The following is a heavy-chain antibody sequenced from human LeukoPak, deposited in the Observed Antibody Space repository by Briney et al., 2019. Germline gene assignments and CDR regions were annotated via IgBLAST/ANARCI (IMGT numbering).Heavy chain of an antibody. Sequence: GGSLRPSCAASGFTFSNYGMHWVRQAPGKGLEWVALIPFDGSNEHYADSVKGRFTISRDNSKNTLYLQMNSLRAEDTAVYYCARKDPRGWLHDYWGQGTLVTVSS. CDR2: IPFDGSNE. V-gene: IGHV3-30*02. CDR3: ARKDPRGWLHDY. CDR1: GFTFSNYG. J-gene: IGHJ4*02. D-gene: IGHD5-24*01.